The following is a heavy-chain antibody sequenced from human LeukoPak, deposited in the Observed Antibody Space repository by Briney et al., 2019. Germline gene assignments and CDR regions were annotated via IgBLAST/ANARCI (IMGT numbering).Heavy chain of an antibody. CDR3: ARGREQQDNYVSGDPSRNWFDP. Sequence: PSETLSLTCTVSGGSISSGGYYWSWIRQHPGKGLEWIGYIYYSGSTYYNPSLKSRVTISVDTSKNQFSLKLSSVTAADTAVYYCARGREQQDNYVSGDPSRNWFDPWGQGTLVTVSS. V-gene: IGHV4-31*03. CDR2: IYYSGST. D-gene: IGHD3-10*01. J-gene: IGHJ5*02. CDR1: GGSISSGGYY.